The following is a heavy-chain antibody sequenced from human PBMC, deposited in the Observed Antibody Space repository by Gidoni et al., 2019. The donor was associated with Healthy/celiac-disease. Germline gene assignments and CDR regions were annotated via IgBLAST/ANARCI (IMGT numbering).Heavy chain of an antibody. CDR1: GGSISSYY. Sequence: QVQLQESGPGLVKPSETLSLTCTVSGGSISSYYWSWIRQPPGKGLEWIGYIYYSGSTNYNPSLKSRVTISVDTSKNQFSLKLSSVTAADTAVYYCAREGRYFDSGDYYYYYGMDVWGQGTTVTVSS. V-gene: IGHV4-59*01. D-gene: IGHD3-9*01. CDR2: IYYSGST. CDR3: AREGRYFDSGDYYYYYGMDV. J-gene: IGHJ6*02.